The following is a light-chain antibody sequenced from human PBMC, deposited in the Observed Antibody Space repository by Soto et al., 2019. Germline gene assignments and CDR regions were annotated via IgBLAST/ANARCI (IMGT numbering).Light chain of an antibody. CDR3: QQYETYPLT. Sequence: IQMTQSPSTLSASVGDRVTITCRASQNIKTWLAWYQQKPGKAPYLLIYKASNLQSGVPSRFSGSASGTEFTLTISSLQPDDIATYYCQQYETYPLTYGGGTKVEI. J-gene: IGKJ4*01. V-gene: IGKV1-5*03. CDR1: QNIKTW. CDR2: KAS.